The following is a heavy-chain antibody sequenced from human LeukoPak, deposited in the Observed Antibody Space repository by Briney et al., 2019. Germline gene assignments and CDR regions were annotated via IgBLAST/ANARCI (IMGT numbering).Heavy chain of an antibody. D-gene: IGHD6-6*01. Sequence: GGSLRLSCAASGFTFSSYWMSWVRQAPGKGLEWVANIKQDGSEKYYVDSVKGRFIISRDNAKNSLYLQMNSLRPEDTAVYYCAKDLRGTSSLFDSWGQGTLVTVSS. J-gene: IGHJ4*02. V-gene: IGHV3-7*01. CDR3: AKDLRGTSSLFDS. CDR1: GFTFSSYW. CDR2: IKQDGSEK.